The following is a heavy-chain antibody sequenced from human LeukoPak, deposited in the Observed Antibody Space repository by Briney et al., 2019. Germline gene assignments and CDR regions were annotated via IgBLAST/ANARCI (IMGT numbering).Heavy chain of an antibody. J-gene: IGHJ4*02. Sequence: PSETLSLTCAVYGGSFSGYYWTWIRQPPGKRLEWLGEINHSGSTNYNPSPKSRVTISVDTSKNQFSLKLRSVMAADTDVYYCARAYCVGDCTVLHIYFDNWGQGTLVTVSS. CDR2: INHSGST. CDR3: ARAYCVGDCTVLHIYFDN. V-gene: IGHV4-34*01. D-gene: IGHD2-21*02. CDR1: GGSFSGYY.